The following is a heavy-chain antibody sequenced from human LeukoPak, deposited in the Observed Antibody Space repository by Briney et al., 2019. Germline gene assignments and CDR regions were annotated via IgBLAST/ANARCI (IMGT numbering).Heavy chain of an antibody. J-gene: IGHJ4*02. Sequence: SETLSLTCAVYGGSFSGYYWSWIRQPPGKGLEWIGEINHSGGTNYNPSLKSRVTISVDTSKNQFSLKLSSVTAADTAVYYCARDYQGGYGDKTVDYWGQGTLVTVSS. CDR2: INHSGGT. D-gene: IGHD5-18*01. V-gene: IGHV4-34*01. CDR3: ARDYQGGYGDKTVDY. CDR1: GGSFSGYY.